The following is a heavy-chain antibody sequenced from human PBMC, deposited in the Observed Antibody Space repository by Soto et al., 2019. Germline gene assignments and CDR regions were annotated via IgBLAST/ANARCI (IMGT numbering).Heavy chain of an antibody. V-gene: IGHV4-39*07. CDR2: IYYSGST. D-gene: IGHD3-16*01. CDR3: ARERGPPPGGYFDY. J-gene: IGHJ4*02. CDR1: GGSISSSSYY. Sequence: PSETLSLTCTVSGGSISSSSYYWGWIRQPPGKGLEWIGSIYYSGSTYYNPSLKSRVTISVDTSKNQFSLKLSSVTAADTAVYYCARERGPPPGGYFDYWGQGTLVTVSS.